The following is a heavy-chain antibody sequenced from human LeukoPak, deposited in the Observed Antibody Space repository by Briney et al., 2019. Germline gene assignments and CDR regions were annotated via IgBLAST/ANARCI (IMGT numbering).Heavy chain of an antibody. CDR1: GASISSYY. CDR3: ASRRVGPFDY. Sequence: SETLSLTCTVSGASISSYYWSWIRQPPGKGLEWIGYIYYSGSTNYNPSLKSRVTISIDTSKNEFSLKLSSVTAADTAVYYCASRRVGPFDYWGQGTLVTVSS. CDR2: IYYSGST. D-gene: IGHD1-26*01. V-gene: IGHV4-59*08. J-gene: IGHJ4*02.